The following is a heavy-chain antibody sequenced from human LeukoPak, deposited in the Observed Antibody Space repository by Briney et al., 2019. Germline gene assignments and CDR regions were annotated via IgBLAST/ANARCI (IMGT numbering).Heavy chain of an antibody. V-gene: IGHV3-21*04. D-gene: IGHD1-26*01. CDR2: ISSSSSYI. CDR1: GFTFSSYS. J-gene: IGHJ4*02. CDR3: AKETGYSGSYPFDY. Sequence: GGSLRLSCAASGFTFSSYSMNWVRQAPGKGLEWVSSISSSSSYIYYADSVKGRFTISRDNSKNTLYLQMNSLRAEDTAVYYCAKETGYSGSYPFDYWGQGTLVTVSS.